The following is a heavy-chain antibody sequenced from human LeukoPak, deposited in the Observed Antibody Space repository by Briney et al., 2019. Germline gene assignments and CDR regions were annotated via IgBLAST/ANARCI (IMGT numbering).Heavy chain of an antibody. Sequence: GGSLRLSCAASGFTFSSYSMNWVRQAPGKGLEWVSSISSSSSYIYYADSVKGRFTISRDNAKNSLYLQMNSLRAEDTAVYYCARAGSSGWLRDRKYFDYWGQGTRVIVSS. CDR3: ARAGSSGWLRDRKYFDY. CDR2: ISSSSSYI. J-gene: IGHJ4*02. CDR1: GFTFSSYS. D-gene: IGHD6-19*01. V-gene: IGHV3-21*01.